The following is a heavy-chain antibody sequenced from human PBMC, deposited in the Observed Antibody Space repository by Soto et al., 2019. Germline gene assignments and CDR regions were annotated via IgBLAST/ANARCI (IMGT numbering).Heavy chain of an antibody. Sequence: GGSLRLSCAASGFTFSSYGMHWVRQAPGKGLEWVAVISYDGSNKYYADSVKGRFTISRDNSKNTLYLQMNSLRAEDTAVYYCAKDLLGYYDSSGYPDYWGQGTLVTVSS. V-gene: IGHV3-30*18. CDR3: AKDLLGYYDSSGYPDY. J-gene: IGHJ4*02. CDR1: GFTFSSYG. D-gene: IGHD3-22*01. CDR2: ISYDGSNK.